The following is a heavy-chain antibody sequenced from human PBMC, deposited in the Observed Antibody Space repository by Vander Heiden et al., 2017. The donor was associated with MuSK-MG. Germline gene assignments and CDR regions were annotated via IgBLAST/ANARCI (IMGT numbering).Heavy chain of an antibody. CDR2: ITSQTDGGTT. D-gene: IGHD2-8*02. V-gene: IGHV3-15*01. CDR1: GFTFSTAW. J-gene: IGHJ4*02. Sequence: EVQLVASGGGLVTPGGSLRLSCAASGFTFSTAWMSWVRQAPGKGLVRVGRITSQTDGGTTDYAAPVKGRFTISSDDSKNTLHLHMNSPQTEDADVYFCTSESLVGYWVEGSLGADSS. CDR3: TSESLVGY.